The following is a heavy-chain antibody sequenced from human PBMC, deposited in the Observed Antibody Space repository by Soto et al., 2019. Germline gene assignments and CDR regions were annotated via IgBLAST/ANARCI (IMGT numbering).Heavy chain of an antibody. Sequence: PGGSLRLSCAASGFSFSSYFMNWVRQAPGKGLEWVSSISSSASHINYADSVKGRFTISRDNAKKSLYLQMNSLRAEDTAVYYCARGYTGYCSGGTCYWFDPWGQGTLVTVSS. CDR2: ISSSASHI. CDR1: GFSFSSYF. J-gene: IGHJ5*02. V-gene: IGHV3-21*01. D-gene: IGHD2-15*01. CDR3: ARGYTGYCSGGTCYWFDP.